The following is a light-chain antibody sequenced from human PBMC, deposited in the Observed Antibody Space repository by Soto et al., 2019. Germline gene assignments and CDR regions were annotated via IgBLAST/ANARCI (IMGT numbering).Light chain of an antibody. CDR1: SSNIGSDT. CDR3: AAWDDSLNGPV. V-gene: IGLV1-44*01. Sequence: QSVLTQPPSASGTPGQRVTISCSGSSSNIGSDTVKWYQHLPGTAPKLLIYSNNQRPSGVPDRFSGSKSGTSASLAISGPQSEDEADYYCAAWDDSLNGPVFGGGTKLTVL. J-gene: IGLJ2*01. CDR2: SNN.